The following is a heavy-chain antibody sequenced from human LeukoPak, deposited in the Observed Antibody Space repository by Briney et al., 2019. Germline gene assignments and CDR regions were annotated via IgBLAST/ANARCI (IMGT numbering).Heavy chain of an antibody. CDR2: TRNKARGYTT. J-gene: IGHJ3*02. CDR3: ARDGAEGDNSAFDI. D-gene: IGHD3-22*01. V-gene: IGHV3-72*01. Sequence: GGSLRLSCAASAFTFSSYSMNWVRQAPGKGLEWVGRTRNKARGYTTEYAASVKGRFTISRDDSKTLVYLQMNSLKTEDTAVYFCARDGAEGDNSAFDIWGQGTVVTVSS. CDR1: AFTFSSYS.